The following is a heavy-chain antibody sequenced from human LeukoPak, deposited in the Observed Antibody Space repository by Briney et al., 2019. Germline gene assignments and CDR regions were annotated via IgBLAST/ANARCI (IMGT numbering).Heavy chain of an antibody. CDR1: GGSVSSYS. CDR2: FYYSGGT. CDR3: ARTRSQAISAQYFDY. D-gene: IGHD2-2*02. J-gene: IGHJ4*02. Sequence: NPSETLSLTCTVSGGSVSSYSWSWIRQPPGQGLEWIGNFYYSGGTNYNPSLKSRVTISVDTSKSQFSLTLTSVTAADMAVYYCARTRSQAISAQYFDYWGQGTLVTVSS. V-gene: IGHV4-59*08.